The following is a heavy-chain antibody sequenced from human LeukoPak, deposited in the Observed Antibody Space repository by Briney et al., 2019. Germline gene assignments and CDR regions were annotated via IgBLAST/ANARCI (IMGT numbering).Heavy chain of an antibody. CDR1: GFTFSSYA. V-gene: IGHV3-23*01. J-gene: IGHJ4*02. Sequence: LPGGSLRLSCAASGFTFSSYAMGSVRQAPGKGLGWVSAITARGTNTYYASCVKGRFTSSRDSSKNTLCLQLNSLRAEDTAVYYCAKAGWEVSSSYHTYYFDSWGQGTRVTVSS. D-gene: IGHD5/OR15-5a*01. CDR3: AKAGWEVSSSYHTYYFDS. CDR2: ITARGTNT.